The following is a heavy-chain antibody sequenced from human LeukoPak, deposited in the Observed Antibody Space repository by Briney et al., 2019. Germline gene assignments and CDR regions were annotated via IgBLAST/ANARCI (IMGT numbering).Heavy chain of an antibody. V-gene: IGHV3-23*01. CDR1: KFTFGNYA. CDR3: AKAEGATLFYYGVDV. CDR2: ISSGGGDT. Sequence: GGSLRLSCVASKFTFGNYAMNWVRQAPGKGLEWVSTISSGGGDTYYAGSVKGRFTISRDNSKNTLFLRMNSLRAEDTAVYYCAKAEGATLFYYGVDVWGQGTTVTVSS. J-gene: IGHJ6*02.